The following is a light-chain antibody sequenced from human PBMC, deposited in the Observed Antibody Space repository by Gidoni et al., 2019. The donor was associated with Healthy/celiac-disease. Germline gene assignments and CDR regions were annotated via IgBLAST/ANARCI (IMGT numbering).Light chain of an antibody. V-gene: IGKV3-15*01. CDR2: GAS. Sequence: EIVMTQSPATLSVSPGERATLSCRASQSVSSNLAWYQQKPGQAPRLLIYGASTRATGIPASFSGSGSGTEFTLTISSLQSEDFAVYYCQQDNNWPPTGTFGPGTKVDIK. CDR3: QQDNNWPPTGT. J-gene: IGKJ3*01. CDR1: QSVSSN.